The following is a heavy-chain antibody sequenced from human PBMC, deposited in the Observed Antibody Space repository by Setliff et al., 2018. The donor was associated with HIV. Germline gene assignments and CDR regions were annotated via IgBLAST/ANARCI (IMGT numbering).Heavy chain of an antibody. CDR3: ARGGSCCGGPYYYYYMDV. CDR1: GFTFSSYA. V-gene: IGHV3-30*04. CDR2: ISYDGSNK. Sequence: GGSLRLSCAASGFTFSSYAMHWVRQAPGKGLEWVAVISYDGSNKYYADSVKGRFTISRDNSKNTLYLQMNSLRAEDTAVYYCARGGSCCGGPYYYYYMDVWGKGTTVTVSS. J-gene: IGHJ6*03. D-gene: IGHD6-19*01.